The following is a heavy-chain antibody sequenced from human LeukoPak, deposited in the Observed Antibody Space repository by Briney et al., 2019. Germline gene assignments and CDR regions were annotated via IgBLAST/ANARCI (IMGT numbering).Heavy chain of an antibody. J-gene: IGHJ4*02. CDR1: GFTFTNYG. Sequence: PGGSLRLSCAASGFTFTNYGMSWVRQAPGKGLEWVSSIGGSGVTTYYADSVKSWFTISRDNSKNTLSLQMNSLIGEDTTLYYCAKLSSSGSDYWGQGTLVTVSS. D-gene: IGHD3-22*01. V-gene: IGHV3-23*01. CDR2: IGGSGVTT. CDR3: AKLSSSGSDY.